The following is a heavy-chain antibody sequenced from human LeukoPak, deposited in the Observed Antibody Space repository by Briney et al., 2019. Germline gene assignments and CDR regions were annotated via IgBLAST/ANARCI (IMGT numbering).Heavy chain of an antibody. Sequence: GASVKVSCKASGGTFSSYAISWVRQAPGQGLEWMGGIIPIFGTANYAQKFQGRVTITADKSTSTAYMELSSLRSEDTAVYYCARGANYDFWSGYFDWFDPWGQGTPVTVSS. CDR3: ARGANYDFWSGYFDWFDP. V-gene: IGHV1-69*06. D-gene: IGHD3-3*01. CDR2: IIPIFGTA. CDR1: GGTFSSYA. J-gene: IGHJ5*02.